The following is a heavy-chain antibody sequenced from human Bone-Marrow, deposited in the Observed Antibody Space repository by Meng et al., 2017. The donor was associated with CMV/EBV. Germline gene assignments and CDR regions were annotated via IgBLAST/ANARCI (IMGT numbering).Heavy chain of an antibody. CDR2: IIPIFGTA. J-gene: IGHJ3*02. CDR1: GGTFSSYA. Sequence: SVKVSCKASGGTFSSYAISWVRQAPGQGLEWMGGIIPIFGTANYAQKFQGRVTITTDESTSTAYMELSSLRSEDTAVYYCARGRVGATRRAFDIWGQGTMVTVPS. CDR3: ARGRVGATRRAFDI. D-gene: IGHD1-26*01. V-gene: IGHV1-69*05.